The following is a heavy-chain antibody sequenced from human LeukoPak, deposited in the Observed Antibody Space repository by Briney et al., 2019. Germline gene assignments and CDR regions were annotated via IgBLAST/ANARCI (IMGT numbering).Heavy chain of an antibody. D-gene: IGHD1/OR15-1a*01. CDR1: GGSITSYY. CDR3: ARQPSGTAAFDI. V-gene: IGHV4-59*08. J-gene: IGHJ3*02. CDR2: IYYSGDT. Sequence: KPSETLSLTCAVAGGSITSYYWSWIRQPPGNGLGWIAYIYYSGDTNYNPSFKGRVTISVDTSKNQFSLKLSSVAAADTAIYYCARQPSGTAAFDIWGQGTMVTVSS.